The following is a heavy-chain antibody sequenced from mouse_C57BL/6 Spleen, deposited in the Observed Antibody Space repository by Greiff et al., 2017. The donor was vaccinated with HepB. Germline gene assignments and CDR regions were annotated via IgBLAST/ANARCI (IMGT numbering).Heavy chain of an antibody. Sequence: VQLQQSGAELVRPGASVKLSCKASGYTFTDYYINWVKQRPGQGLEWIARIYPGSGNTYYNEKFKGKATLTAEKFSSTAYMQLSSLTSEDSAVYFCARSGSSYWYVDVWGTGTTVTVSS. D-gene: IGHD1-1*01. V-gene: IGHV1-76*01. J-gene: IGHJ1*03. CDR2: IYPGSGNT. CDR3: ARSGSSYWYVDV. CDR1: GYTFTDYY.